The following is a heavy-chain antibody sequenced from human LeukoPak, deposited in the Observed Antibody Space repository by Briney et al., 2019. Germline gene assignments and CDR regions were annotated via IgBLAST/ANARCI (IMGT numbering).Heavy chain of an antibody. CDR1: GFSFSNYG. CDR2: VRYDGTNK. CDR3: AKYYREGSGASPLDY. V-gene: IGHV3-30*02. D-gene: IGHD3-22*01. Sequence: GGSLRFSCITSGFSFSNYGMHWVRQAPGKGPEWVAFVRYDGTNKYYTDSVRGRFTISRDNSKNTLYLQMNSLRVEDTALYYCAKYYREGSGASPLDYWGQGTLVTVSS. J-gene: IGHJ4*02.